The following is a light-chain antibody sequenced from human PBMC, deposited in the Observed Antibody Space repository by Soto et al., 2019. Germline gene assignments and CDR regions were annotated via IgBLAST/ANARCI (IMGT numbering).Light chain of an antibody. CDR3: QQYGSSPRT. J-gene: IGKJ1*01. CDR2: GAS. V-gene: IGKV3-20*01. Sequence: EIVLTQSPGTLSLSPGERATLSGGPSQNISNNYLTGYQQKPAQAHRLLIYGASSRPTGIPDRFSGSGSGTDFTLTISRLDPEDFAVFYCQQYGSSPRTFGQGTKVEIK. CDR1: QNISNNY.